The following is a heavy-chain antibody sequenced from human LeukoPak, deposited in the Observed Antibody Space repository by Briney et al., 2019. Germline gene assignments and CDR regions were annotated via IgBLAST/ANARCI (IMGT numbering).Heavy chain of an antibody. CDR3: AREHYNYYDSSGSIDY. D-gene: IGHD3-22*01. V-gene: IGHV3-33*01. CDR1: GFTFSSYG. Sequence: PGRSLRLSCAASGFTFSSYGMHWVRQAPGKGLEWVAVIWYDGSNKYYADSVKGRFTISRDNPKNTLYLQMNSLRAEDTAVYYCAREHYNYYDSSGSIDYWGQGTLVTVSS. CDR2: IWYDGSNK. J-gene: IGHJ4*02.